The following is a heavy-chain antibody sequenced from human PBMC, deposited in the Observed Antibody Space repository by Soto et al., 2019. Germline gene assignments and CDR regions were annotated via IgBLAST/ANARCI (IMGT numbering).Heavy chain of an antibody. Sequence: PSETLSLTCTVSGGSIISGGYYWSWIRQHPGKGLEWIGYIYYSGSTYYNPSLKSRVTISVDTSKNQFSLKLSSVTAADTAVYYCARGIVVVPAAVSYWFDPWGQGTLVTVSS. D-gene: IGHD2-2*01. V-gene: IGHV4-31*03. CDR1: GGSIISGGYY. J-gene: IGHJ5*02. CDR3: ARGIVVVPAAVSYWFDP. CDR2: IYYSGST.